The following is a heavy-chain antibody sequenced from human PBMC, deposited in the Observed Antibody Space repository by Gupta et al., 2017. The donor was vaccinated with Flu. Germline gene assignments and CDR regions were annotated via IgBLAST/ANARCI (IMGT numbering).Heavy chain of an antibody. V-gene: IGHV3-33*01. D-gene: IGHD3-3*01. CDR2: IWYDGSNK. CDR1: GFTFSSYG. J-gene: IGHJ5*02. CDR3: ARDPSYDFWSGSHWFDP. Sequence: QVQLVESGGGVVQHGRSLRLSCAASGFTFSSYGMHWVRQAPGKGLEWVAVIWYDGSNKYYADSVKGRFTISRDNSKNTLYLQMNSLRAEDTAVYYCARDPSYDFWSGSHWFDPWGQGTLVTVSS.